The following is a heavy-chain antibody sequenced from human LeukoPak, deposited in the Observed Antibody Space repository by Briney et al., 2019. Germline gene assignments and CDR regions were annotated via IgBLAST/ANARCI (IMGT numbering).Heavy chain of an antibody. CDR2: ISGSSSYI. CDR1: GFTFSSYS. D-gene: IGHD4-17*01. J-gene: IGHJ4*02. V-gene: IGHV3-21*01. CDR3: ARARPGDRAFDY. Sequence: GGSLRLSCAASGFTFSSYSMNWVRQAPGKGLEWVSSISGSSSYIYYADSVKGRFTISRDNAKNSLYLQMNSLRAEDTAVYYCARARPGDRAFDYWGQGTLVTVSS.